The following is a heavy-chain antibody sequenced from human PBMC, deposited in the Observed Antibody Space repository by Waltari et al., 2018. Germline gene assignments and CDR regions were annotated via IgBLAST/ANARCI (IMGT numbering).Heavy chain of an antibody. V-gene: IGHV3-43*01. J-gene: IGHJ6*02. CDR2: ISWDGGST. Sequence: EVQLVESGGVVVQPGGSLRLSCAASGFTFDDYTMHWVRQAPGKGLEWVSLISWDGGSTYYADSVKSRLTISRDNSKNSLYLQMNSLRTEDTALYYCAKDISERYYYGMDVWGQGTTVTVSS. CDR1: GFTFDDYT. CDR3: AKDISERYYYGMDV.